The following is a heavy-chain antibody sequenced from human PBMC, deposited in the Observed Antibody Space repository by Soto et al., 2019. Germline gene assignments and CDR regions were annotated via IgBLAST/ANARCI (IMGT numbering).Heavy chain of an antibody. J-gene: IGHJ5*02. V-gene: IGHV4-39*01. CDR3: ARQIEVPATRWFDP. CDR1: GGSISNINYY. Sequence: QVQLQESGPGLVKPSETLSLTCNVSGGSISNINYYWGWVRQPPGKGLEYIGSVYFRGNTYYNPSLKSRVTIFVDTSKNQFSLKLTSVTAADTAVYFCARQIEVPATRWFDPWGQGILVTVSS. D-gene: IGHD2-21*02. CDR2: VYFRGNT.